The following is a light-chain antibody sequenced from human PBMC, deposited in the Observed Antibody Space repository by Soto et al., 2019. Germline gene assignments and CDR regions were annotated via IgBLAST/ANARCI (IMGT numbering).Light chain of an antibody. CDR1: QGISNY. Sequence: DIQMTQSPSSLSASVGDRVTITCRASQGISNYLAWYQQIPWKVPKLLISAASTLQSGVPSRFSGSRSGTDFTLTISSLQPEDVATYYCQKYTSVPAFGGGTKVEIK. CDR2: AAS. V-gene: IGKV1-27*01. J-gene: IGKJ4*01. CDR3: QKYTSVPA.